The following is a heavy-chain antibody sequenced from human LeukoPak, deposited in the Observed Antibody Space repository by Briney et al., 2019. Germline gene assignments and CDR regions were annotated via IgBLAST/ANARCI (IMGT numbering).Heavy chain of an antibody. CDR3: AKSSGYYFYYFDY. CDR1: GFTFDDYA. J-gene: IGHJ4*02. V-gene: IGHV3-9*03. CDR2: ISWNSGSI. Sequence: GGSLRLSCAASGFTFDDYAMHWVRQAPGKGLEWVSGISWNSGSIGYADSVKGRFTISRDNAKNSLYLQMNSLRAEDMALYYCAKSSGYYFYYFDYWGRGTLVTVSS. D-gene: IGHD3-22*01.